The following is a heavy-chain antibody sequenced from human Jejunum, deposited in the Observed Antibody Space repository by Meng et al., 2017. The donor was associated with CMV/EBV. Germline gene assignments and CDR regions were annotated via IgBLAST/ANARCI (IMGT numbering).Heavy chain of an antibody. J-gene: IGHJ5*02. V-gene: IGHV4-30-4*01. Sequence: SGGSIISGDRYWTWLRQSPGKGLEWIGNVYYSGTTSYNRSLKSRVTISVDTSKNQFSLKLASVIAADTAVYYCVLMIPADTNYFDPWGQGTLVTVSS. CDR3: VLMIPADTNYFDP. CDR1: GGSIISGDRY. CDR2: VYYSGTT. D-gene: IGHD6-25*01.